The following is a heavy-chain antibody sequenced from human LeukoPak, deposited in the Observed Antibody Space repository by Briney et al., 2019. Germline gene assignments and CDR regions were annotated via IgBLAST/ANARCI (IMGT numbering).Heavy chain of an antibody. CDR1: GGSFSGYY. CDR2: INHSGST. Sequence: SETLSLTCAVYGGSFSGYYRSWIRQPPGKGLEWIGEINHSGSTNYKPSLKSGVPISVDRYKNKFSLKLSSVTAADTAVYYCASSYYGSGSYYKGYNWFDPWGQGTLVSVCS. J-gene: IGHJ5*02. D-gene: IGHD3-10*01. CDR3: ASSYYGSGSYYKGYNWFDP. V-gene: IGHV4-34*01.